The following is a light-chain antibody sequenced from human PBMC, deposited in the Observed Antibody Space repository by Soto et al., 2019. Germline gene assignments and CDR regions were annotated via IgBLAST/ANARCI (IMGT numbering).Light chain of an antibody. Sequence: EIVLAQAPATPSLSPGERDTLSWRGSQSVSIYLAWYQQKTGQAPRLLIYDASNRATGIPARFSGSGSGTDFTLTISSLEPEDFAVYYCQQRSNWPPKITFGQGTRLEIK. CDR1: QSVSIY. CDR3: QQRSNWPPKIT. CDR2: DAS. J-gene: IGKJ5*01. V-gene: IGKV3-11*01.